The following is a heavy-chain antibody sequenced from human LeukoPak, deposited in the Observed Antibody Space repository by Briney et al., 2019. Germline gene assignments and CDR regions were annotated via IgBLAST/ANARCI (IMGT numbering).Heavy chain of an antibody. CDR2: MNPNSGTT. D-gene: IGHD3-3*01. V-gene: IGHV1-8*01. CDR3: ARGRRPEYDFWSGYYTNWFDP. J-gene: IGHJ5*02. Sequence: ASVKVSCKASGYTFTTSDINWVRQATGQGLEWMGWMNPNSGTTVSAQTFQGRVTMTRNTSINTAYMELSSLRSEDTAVYYCARGRRPEYDFWSGYYTNWFDPWGQGTLVTVSS. CDR1: GYTFTTSD.